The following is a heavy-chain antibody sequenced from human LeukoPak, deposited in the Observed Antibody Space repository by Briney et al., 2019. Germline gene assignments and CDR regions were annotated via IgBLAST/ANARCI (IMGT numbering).Heavy chain of an antibody. CDR3: GRAFPPLRTSSAGDL. Sequence: GGSLTLSCSASGFTFSDYDMNWVRQAPGKGLEWVSSISYLSSHVYYGDSVKGRFSISRDNAKNSLYLQMNSLGAEDTAIYYCGRAFPPLRTSSAGDLWGQGILVTVSS. D-gene: IGHD3-16*01. V-gene: IGHV3-21*01. CDR1: GFTFSDYD. CDR2: ISYLSSHV. J-gene: IGHJ4*02.